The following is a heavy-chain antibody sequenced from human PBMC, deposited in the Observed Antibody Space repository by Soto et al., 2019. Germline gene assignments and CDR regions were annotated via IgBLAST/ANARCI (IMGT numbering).Heavy chain of an antibody. V-gene: IGHV4-34*01. CDR2: INHSGGT. CDR1: GGSFSGYY. Sequence: SETLSLTCAVYGGSFSGYYWSWIRQPPGKGLEWIGEINHSGGTNYNPSLKSRVTISVDTSKNQFSLKLSSVTAADTAVYYCARRIAVAGSVWFYWGQGTLVTVSS. CDR3: ARRIAVAGSVWFY. D-gene: IGHD6-19*01. J-gene: IGHJ4*02.